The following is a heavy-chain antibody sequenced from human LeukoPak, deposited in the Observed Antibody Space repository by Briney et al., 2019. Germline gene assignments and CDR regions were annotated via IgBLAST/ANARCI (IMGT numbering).Heavy chain of an antibody. CDR3: ARPRGGGYDPWYYYGMDV. CDR2: IYYSGST. Sequence: SETLPLTCTVSGGPISSSSYYWGWIRQPPGKGLAWIGRIYYSGSTYYNPSLKSRVTISVDTSKNQFSLKLSSVTAADTAVYYCARPRGGGYDPWYYYGMDVWGQGTTVTVSS. CDR1: GGPISSSSYY. J-gene: IGHJ6*02. V-gene: IGHV4-39*07. D-gene: IGHD5-12*01.